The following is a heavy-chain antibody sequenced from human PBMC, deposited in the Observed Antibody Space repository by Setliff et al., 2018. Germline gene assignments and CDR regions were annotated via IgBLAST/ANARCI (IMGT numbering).Heavy chain of an antibody. CDR2: IIPIFGTA. CDR3: AREGVDTRSSTDYRYYMDV. Sequence: SVKVSCKASGYTFTNHYMHWVRQAPGQGLEWMGGIIPIFGTANYAQKFQGRLTIITDESTSTAYMELTSLRTEDTAVYYCAREGVDTRSSTDYRYYMDVWGKGTTVTVSS. CDR1: GYTFTNHY. J-gene: IGHJ6*03. V-gene: IGHV1-69*05. D-gene: IGHD5-18*01.